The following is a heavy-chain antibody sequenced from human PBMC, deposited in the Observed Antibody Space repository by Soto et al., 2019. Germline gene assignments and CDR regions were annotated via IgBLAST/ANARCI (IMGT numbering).Heavy chain of an antibody. Sequence: PGGSLRLSCAASGFTFSSYSVSWVRQAPGKGLEWVSAISGSGGSTYYADSVKGRFTISRDNSKNTLYLQMNSLRAEDTAVYYCAKDRTGYSSSSLWGQGTLVTVSS. CDR1: GFTFSSYS. CDR2: ISGSGGST. V-gene: IGHV3-23*01. CDR3: AKDRTGYSSSSL. J-gene: IGHJ4*02. D-gene: IGHD6-6*01.